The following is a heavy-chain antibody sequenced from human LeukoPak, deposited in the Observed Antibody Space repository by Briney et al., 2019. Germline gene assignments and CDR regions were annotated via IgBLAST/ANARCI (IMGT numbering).Heavy chain of an antibody. V-gene: IGHV1-18*04. D-gene: IGHD1-26*01. Sequence: ASVKVSCKASGYTFTSYGISWVRQAPGQGLEWMGWISAYNGNTNYAQKFQGRVTMARDTSTSTVYMELSSLRSEDTAVYYCAKSSVGRYLYYFDYWGQATLVTVSS. CDR1: GYTFTSYG. J-gene: IGHJ4*02. CDR3: AKSSVGRYLYYFDY. CDR2: ISAYNGNT.